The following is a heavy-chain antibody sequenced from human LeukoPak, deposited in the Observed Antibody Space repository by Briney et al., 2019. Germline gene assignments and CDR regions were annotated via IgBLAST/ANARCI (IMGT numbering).Heavy chain of an antibody. CDR3: PLVVASGSPFDY. V-gene: IGHV3-74*01. CDR2: INGDGSST. D-gene: IGHD3-22*01. J-gene: IGHJ4*02. CDR1: GFTFSRYA. Sequence: PGGSLRLSCAASGFTFSRYAVHWVRQAPGKGLVWVSRINGDGSSTSYADSVKGRFTISRDNAKNTLYLEMTSLRVEDTAVYYGPLVVASGSPFDYWGQGTLVTVSS.